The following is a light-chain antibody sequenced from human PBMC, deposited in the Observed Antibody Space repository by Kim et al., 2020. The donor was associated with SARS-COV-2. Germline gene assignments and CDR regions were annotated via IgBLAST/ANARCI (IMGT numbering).Light chain of an antibody. CDR1: SGSIASNY. CDR2: EDN. CDR3: QSYDSSNLWV. Sequence: KTGTICCPRSSGSIASNYVQWYQQRPGSAPTTVIYEDNQRPSGVPDRFSGSSDSSSNSASLTISGLKTEDEADYYCQSYDSSNLWVFGGGTQLTVL. V-gene: IGLV6-57*03. J-gene: IGLJ3*02.